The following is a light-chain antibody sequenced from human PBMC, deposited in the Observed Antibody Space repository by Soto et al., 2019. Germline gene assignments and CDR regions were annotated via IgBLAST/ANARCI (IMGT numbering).Light chain of an antibody. CDR3: HQYGSAPAWT. V-gene: IGKV3-20*01. CDR2: SAS. J-gene: IGKJ1*01. Sequence: EIVLTQSPGTLSLFPGERATLSCRASQSISSSYLAWYQQKPGQAPRLLIYSASSRATGIPDRFSGAGSATDFTLTISRLEPEDFAVYYCHQYGSAPAWTFGQGTKVDIK. CDR1: QSISSSY.